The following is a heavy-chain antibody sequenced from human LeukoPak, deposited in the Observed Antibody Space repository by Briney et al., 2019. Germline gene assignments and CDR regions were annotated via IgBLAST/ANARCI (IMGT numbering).Heavy chain of an antibody. D-gene: IGHD6-13*01. CDR3: TTDPGIAAANP. CDR1: GFTFSDVW. J-gene: IGHJ6*02. Sequence: GSLRLSCAASGFTFSDVWMSWVRQAPGKGLEWVGRIKIKAHGTTTDYAAPVKGRITISRDDSKNTLYLQMNSLKTEDTAVYYCTTDPGIAAANPWGQGTTVTVSS. V-gene: IGHV3-15*01. CDR2: IKIKAHGTTT.